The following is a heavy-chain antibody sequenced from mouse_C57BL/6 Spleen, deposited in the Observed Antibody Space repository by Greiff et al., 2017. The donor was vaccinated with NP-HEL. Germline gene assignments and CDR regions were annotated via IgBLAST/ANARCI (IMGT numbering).Heavy chain of an antibody. D-gene: IGHD1-1*01. CDR2: IYPGSGST. V-gene: IGHV1-55*01. Sequence: VQLQQSGAELVKPGASVKMSCKASGYTFTSYWITWVKQRPGQGLEWIGDIYPGSGSTNYNEKFKSKATLTVDTSSSTAYMQRNSLTSEDSAVYYCARSWTTVVATDYWGQGTSVTVSS. CDR1: GYTFTSYW. CDR3: ARSWTTVVATDY. J-gene: IGHJ4*01.